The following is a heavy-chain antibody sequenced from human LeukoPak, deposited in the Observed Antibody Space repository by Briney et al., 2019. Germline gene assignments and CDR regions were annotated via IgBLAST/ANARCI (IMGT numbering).Heavy chain of an antibody. J-gene: IGHJ4*02. D-gene: IGHD1-1*01. CDR1: GYXFTSYG. Sequence: ASLKVSCKASGYXFTSYGISWVRQAPGQGLEWMGWISAYNGNTNFAQEFQGRVTMTTDTSTSTASMELRSLRSDDTAVYYCARAQGMYNHRMIDSWGQGTLVTVSS. CDR3: ARAQGMYNHRMIDS. V-gene: IGHV1-18*01. CDR2: ISAYNGNT.